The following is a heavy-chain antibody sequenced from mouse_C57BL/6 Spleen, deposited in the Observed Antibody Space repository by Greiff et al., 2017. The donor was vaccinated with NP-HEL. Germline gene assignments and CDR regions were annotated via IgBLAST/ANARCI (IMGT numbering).Heavy chain of an antibody. V-gene: IGHV1-26*01. CDR3: ARSFIYDGYYGYFDV. D-gene: IGHD2-3*01. Sequence: VQLQQSGPELVKPGASVKISCKASGYTFTDYYMNWVKQSHGKSLEWIGDINPNNGGTSYNQKFKGKATLTVDKSSSTAYMELRSLTSEDSAVYYCARSFIYDGYYGYFDVWGTGTTVTVSS. CDR1: GYTFTDYY. CDR2: INPNNGGT. J-gene: IGHJ1*03.